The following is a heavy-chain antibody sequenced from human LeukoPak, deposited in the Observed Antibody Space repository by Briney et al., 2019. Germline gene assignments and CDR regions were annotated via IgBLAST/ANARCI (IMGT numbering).Heavy chain of an antibody. CDR2: IYHSGST. CDR1: GGSISSGGYS. Sequence: PSETLSLTCAVSGGSISSGGYSWSWIRQPPGKGLEWIGYIYHSGSTYYNPSLKSRVTISVDWSKNQFSLKLSSVTAADTAVYYCARGDYGGNDYWGQGTLVTVSS. D-gene: IGHD4-23*01. V-gene: IGHV4-30-2*01. J-gene: IGHJ4*02. CDR3: ARGDYGGNDY.